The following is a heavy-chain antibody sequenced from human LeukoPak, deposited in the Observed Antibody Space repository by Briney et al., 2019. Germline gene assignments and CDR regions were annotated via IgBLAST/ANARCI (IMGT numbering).Heavy chain of an antibody. V-gene: IGHV1-69*04. Sequence: SVKVSCKASGYTFTSYGISWVRQAPGQGLEWMGRIIPILGVANYAQKFQGRVSITADKSTGTAYMELSSLRSEDTAVYFCARAPGNDAFDIWGQGTMVTVSS. CDR2: IIPILGVA. CDR1: GYTFTSYG. J-gene: IGHJ3*02. D-gene: IGHD7-27*01. CDR3: ARAPGNDAFDI.